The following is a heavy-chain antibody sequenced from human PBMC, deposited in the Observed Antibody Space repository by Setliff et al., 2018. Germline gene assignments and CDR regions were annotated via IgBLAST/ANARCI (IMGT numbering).Heavy chain of an antibody. CDR2: INHSGST. V-gene: IGHV4-34*01. CDR3: ARRYNSWSGYFDY. J-gene: IGHJ4*02. D-gene: IGHD3-3*01. Sequence: LSLTCAVYGGSFSGYYWSWIRQPPGKGLEWIGEINHSGSTNYNPSLKSRVTISVDTSKNQFSLKLSSVTAADTAVYYCARRYNSWSGYFDYWGQGTLVTV. CDR1: GGSFSGYY.